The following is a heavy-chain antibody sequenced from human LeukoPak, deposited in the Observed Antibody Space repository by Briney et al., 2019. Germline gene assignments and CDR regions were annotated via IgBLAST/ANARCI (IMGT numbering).Heavy chain of an antibody. V-gene: IGHV4-34*01. Sequence: PSETLSLTCAVYGGSFSGYYWSWIRQLPGKGLEWIGEINHSGSTNYNPSLKSRVTISVDTSKNQFSLKLSSVTAADTAVYYCARGVGHVANWGQGTLVTVSS. D-gene: IGHD2-21*01. CDR1: GGSFSGYY. J-gene: IGHJ4*02. CDR2: INHSGST. CDR3: ARGVGHVAN.